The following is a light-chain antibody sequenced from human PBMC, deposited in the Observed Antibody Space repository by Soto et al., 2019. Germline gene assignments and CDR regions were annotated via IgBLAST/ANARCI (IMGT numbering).Light chain of an antibody. CDR1: QSINNY. J-gene: IGKJ2*01. Sequence: DIQMTQSPSSLSASLGDRVTITCRASQSINNYLNWYQQEEGKAPKLLIYAPTSFQSGVPSRFSGSGSGTEFTLTISSLQPGDFATYYCQQSYNSPYTFGLGTKLEIK. CDR2: APT. CDR3: QQSYNSPYT. V-gene: IGKV1-39*01.